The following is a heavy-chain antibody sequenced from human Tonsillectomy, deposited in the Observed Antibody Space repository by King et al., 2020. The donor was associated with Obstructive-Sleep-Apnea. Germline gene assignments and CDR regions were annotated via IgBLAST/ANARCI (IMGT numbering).Heavy chain of an antibody. CDR2: IRFDGNNK. V-gene: IGHV3-30*02. CDR3: AKIPWFGDEPGEDAFDI. CDR1: GFTFSDYG. J-gene: IGHJ3*02. Sequence: VQLVESGGGVVQPGRSLRLSCAASGFTFSDYGMHWVRQAPGKGLEWVAFIRFDGNNKYYADSVKGRFTISRDNSKNTLYLQMNSLRAEDTAVYYCAKIPWFGDEPGEDAFDIWGQGTMVTVSS. D-gene: IGHD3-10*01.